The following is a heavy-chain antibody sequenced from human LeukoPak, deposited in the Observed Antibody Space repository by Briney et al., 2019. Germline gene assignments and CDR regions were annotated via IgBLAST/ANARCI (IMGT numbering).Heavy chain of an antibody. CDR3: ARVHRGYSYGRLDY. D-gene: IGHD5-18*01. CDR1: GFTFSFYS. V-gene: IGHV3-48*02. CDR2: ISSSDNTI. J-gene: IGHJ4*02. Sequence: GGSLRLSCAASGFTFSFYSMNWVRQAPGKGLEWVSYISSSDNTIHYADSVKGRFTISRDNAKNSLYLEMNSLRDGDTAVYYCARVHRGYSYGRLDYWGQGTLVTVSS.